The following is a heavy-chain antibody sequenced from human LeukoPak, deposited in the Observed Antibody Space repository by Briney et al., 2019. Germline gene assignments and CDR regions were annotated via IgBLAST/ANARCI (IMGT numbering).Heavy chain of an antibody. CDR2: INPNSGAP. V-gene: IGHV1-2*02. Sequence: ASVKVSCKASGYTLTGVYIRLGRPAPRQRPGGMGGINPNSGAPNYAQKFPGRVTMTRNTSISTAYMELSRLRSDDTAVYYCASRTGSNSDFDYWGQGTLVTVSS. J-gene: IGHJ4*02. D-gene: IGHD4-23*01. CDR1: GYTLTGVY. CDR3: ASRTGSNSDFDY.